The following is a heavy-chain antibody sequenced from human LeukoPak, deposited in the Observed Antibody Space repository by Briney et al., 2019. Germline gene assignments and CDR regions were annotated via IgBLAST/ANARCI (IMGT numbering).Heavy chain of an antibody. V-gene: IGHV3-21*01. CDR1: GFTFSSYS. J-gene: IGHJ1*01. CDR3: AREKAARPYFQH. Sequence: GGSLRLSCAASGFTFSSYSMNWVRQAPGKGLEWVSSISSSSTSMYYADSVRGRFTISRDNTKKSLYLQMNSLRAEDTAVYYCAREKAARPYFQHWGQGTLVTVSS. CDR2: ISSSSTSM. D-gene: IGHD6-6*01.